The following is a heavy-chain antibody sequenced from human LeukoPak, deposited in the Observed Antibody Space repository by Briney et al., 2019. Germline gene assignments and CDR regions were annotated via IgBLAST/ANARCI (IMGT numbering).Heavy chain of an antibody. Sequence: GGSLRLSCAGFGFTFSDSEINWMRQASGKGPEWVSSIRGSGSNTVIHYVDSVKGRFTISRDSVKDLVYLQMNSLRDEDTAVYYCARGGATHAAFDIWGQGTVVTVSS. CDR2: IRGSGSNTVI. CDR1: GFTFSDSE. CDR3: ARGGATHAAFDI. J-gene: IGHJ3*02. V-gene: IGHV3-48*02.